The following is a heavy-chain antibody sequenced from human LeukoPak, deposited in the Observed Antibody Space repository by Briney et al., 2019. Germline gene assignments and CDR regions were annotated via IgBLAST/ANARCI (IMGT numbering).Heavy chain of an antibody. CDR3: AREETAMAPLDY. D-gene: IGHD5-18*01. Sequence: GGSLRLSCAASGFTFSRYWMSWVRQAPGKGVEWVANIKQDGSEKYYVDSVKGRFTISRDNAKNSLYLQMNSLRAEDTAVYYCAREETAMAPLDYWGQGTLVTVSS. CDR2: IKQDGSEK. V-gene: IGHV3-7*01. J-gene: IGHJ4*02. CDR1: GFTFSRYW.